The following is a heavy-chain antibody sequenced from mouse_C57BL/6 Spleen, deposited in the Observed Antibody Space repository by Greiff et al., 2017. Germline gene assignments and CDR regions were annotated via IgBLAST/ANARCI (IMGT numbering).Heavy chain of an antibody. Sequence: VQLQQPGTELVKPGASVKLSCKASGYTFTSYWMHWVKQRPGQGLEWIGNINPSNGGTNYNEKFKSKATLTVDKSSSTAYMQLSSLTSEDSAVYYCARSSFITPVVEGFAYWGQGTLVTVSA. CDR3: ARSSFITPVVEGFAY. J-gene: IGHJ3*01. D-gene: IGHD1-1*01. V-gene: IGHV1-53*01. CDR1: GYTFTSYW. CDR2: INPSNGGT.